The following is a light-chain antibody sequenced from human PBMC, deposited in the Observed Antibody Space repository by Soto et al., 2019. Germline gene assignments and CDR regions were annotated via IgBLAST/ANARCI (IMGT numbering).Light chain of an antibody. Sequence: DIPMTPSPSSLYSSVGARVTITCRASQGISTYLAWFQQKPGRTPQSLIYAASSLQSGVPSKFSGSGYGTDFTLTICSLQPEEVATYYCQQHNGDPLTFGQGTRRES. CDR2: AAS. J-gene: IGKJ5*01. CDR3: QQHNGDPLT. V-gene: IGKV1-16*02. CDR1: QGISTY.